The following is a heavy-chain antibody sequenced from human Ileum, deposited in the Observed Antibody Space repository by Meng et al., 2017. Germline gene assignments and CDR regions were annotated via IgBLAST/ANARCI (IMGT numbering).Heavy chain of an antibody. J-gene: IGHJ4*02. Sequence: EVQLVESGGGLVKPGGSLRLSCAASGSHFSSHSMNWIRQASGKSLEWVSFISSGRDYVYYGDSVRGRFTVSRDNAKNALYLQMDSLRVEDTALYFCARHLGYCSGGSCHQWGQGTLVTVSS. V-gene: IGHV3-21*04. CDR1: GSHFSSHS. CDR2: ISSGRDYV. D-gene: IGHD2-15*01. CDR3: ARHLGYCSGGSCHQ.